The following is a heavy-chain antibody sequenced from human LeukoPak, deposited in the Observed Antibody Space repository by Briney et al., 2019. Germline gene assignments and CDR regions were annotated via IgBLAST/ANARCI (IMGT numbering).Heavy chain of an antibody. J-gene: IGHJ4*02. CDR2: ISSSSGTV. V-gene: IGHV3-48*02. CDR3: AGELYSSAWYGILFY. Sequence: GGSLRLSCAASGFTFSSYSMNWVRQAPGKGLEWVSYISSSSGTVYYADSVKGRFTISRDNARDSLYLQMNSLRDEDTAMYYCAGELYSSAWYGILFYWGQGTLVTVSS. D-gene: IGHD6-19*01. CDR1: GFTFSSYS.